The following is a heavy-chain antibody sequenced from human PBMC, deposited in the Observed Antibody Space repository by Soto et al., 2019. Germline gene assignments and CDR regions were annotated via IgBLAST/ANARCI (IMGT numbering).Heavy chain of an antibody. CDR1: GFSLSTRGVG. CDR2: VYWDDGK. D-gene: IGHD2-8*01. Sequence: QITLKESGPTLVKPTQTLTLTCTFSGFSLSTRGVGVGWIRQPPGKALEWLALVYWDDGKRYSPYLKTSHTITKITYKNPVVVTKTNIAPLDTATVSCAHIGVRRWFDFWGQETLVTVS. CDR3: AHIGVRRWFDF. J-gene: IGHJ4*02. V-gene: IGHV2-5*02.